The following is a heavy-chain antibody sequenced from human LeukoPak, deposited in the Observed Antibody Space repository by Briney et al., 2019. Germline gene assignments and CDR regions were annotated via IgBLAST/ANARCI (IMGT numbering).Heavy chain of an antibody. CDR1: GGSISSGDYY. CDR3: ARGLHYFDY. V-gene: IGHV4-30-4*01. CDR2: IYYSGRT. Sequence: SETLSLTCTVSGGSISSGDYYWTWIRQPPGKGLEWIGYIYYSGRTYHNPSLKSQFTISFDTSKNQFSLKLSSVTAADTALYYCARGLHYFDYWGQGTLVTVSS. D-gene: IGHD5-24*01. J-gene: IGHJ4*02.